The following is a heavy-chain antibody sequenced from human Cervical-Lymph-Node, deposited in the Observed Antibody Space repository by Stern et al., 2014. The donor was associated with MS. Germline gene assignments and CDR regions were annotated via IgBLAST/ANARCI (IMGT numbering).Heavy chain of an antibody. D-gene: IGHD5-18*01. J-gene: IGHJ4*02. CDR1: GYTFTNYL. CDR3: ARVHTAVLSPFDY. CDR2: IYPGDSDT. V-gene: IGHV5-51*01. Sequence: EVQLEESGAEVKKPGESLKISCKGSGYTFTNYLIAWVRQMPGKGLEWMGIIYPGDSDTTYSPSFQGQVTISADKSISAAYLQWSSLKASDTAIYYCARVHTAVLSPFDYWGQGTLVTVSS.